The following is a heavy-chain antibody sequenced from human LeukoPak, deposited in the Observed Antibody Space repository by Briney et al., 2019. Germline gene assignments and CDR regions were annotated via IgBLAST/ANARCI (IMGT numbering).Heavy chain of an antibody. J-gene: IGHJ4*02. V-gene: IGHV4-39*07. CDR1: GGSISSSSYY. Sequence: PSETLSLTCTVSGGSISSSSYYWGWIRQPPGKGLEWIGSIYYSGSTHYNPSLKSRVTISVDTSKNQFSLKLSSVTAADTAVYYCARDSEVTGTDLFDYWGQGTLVTVSS. D-gene: IGHD1/OR15-1a*01. CDR3: ARDSEVTGTDLFDY. CDR2: IYYSGST.